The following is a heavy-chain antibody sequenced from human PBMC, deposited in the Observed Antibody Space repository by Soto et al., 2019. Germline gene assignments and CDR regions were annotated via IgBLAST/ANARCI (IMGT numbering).Heavy chain of an antibody. CDR3: ARVAVAARTRWYTGFDP. D-gene: IGHD1-1*01. V-gene: IGHV1-8*01. J-gene: IGHJ5*02. Sequence: QEQLVQSGAEVKQPGASVKVACKTSGYTFTDYDITWVRQATGQGLEWIGWMNPNSGETGYAQKFQGRVTMTRSASLSTAYLVLSSLRSEDTAVYYCARVAVAARTRWYTGFDPWGHGPLVTVYS. CDR2: MNPNSGET. CDR1: GYTFTDYD.